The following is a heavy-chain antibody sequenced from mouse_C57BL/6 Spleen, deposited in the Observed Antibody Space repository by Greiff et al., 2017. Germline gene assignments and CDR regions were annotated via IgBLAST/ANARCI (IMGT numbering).Heavy chain of an antibody. CDR1: GFTFSDYG. J-gene: IGHJ4*01. Sequence: DVHLVESGGGLVKPGGSLKLSCAASGFTFSDYGMHWVRQAPEKGLEWVAYISSGSSTIYYADTVKGRFTISRDNAKNTLFLQMTSLRSEDTAMYYCAIWLREAMDYWGQGTSVTVSS. CDR2: ISSGSSTI. V-gene: IGHV5-17*01. CDR3: AIWLREAMDY. D-gene: IGHD2-2*01.